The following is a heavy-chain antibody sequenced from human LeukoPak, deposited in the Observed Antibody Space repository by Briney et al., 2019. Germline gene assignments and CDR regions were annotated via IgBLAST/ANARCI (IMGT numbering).Heavy chain of an antibody. D-gene: IGHD3-9*01. Sequence: SETLSLTCAVYGGSFSGYYWSWIRQPPGKGLXXXXXXXXXGSTNYNPSLKSRVTISVDTSKNQFSLELSSVTAADTAVYYCARGLIYFDWLFGGEGNYYVDYWGQGTLVTVS. CDR2: XXXXGST. V-gene: IGHV4-34*01. CDR1: GGSFSGYY. J-gene: IGHJ4*02. CDR3: ARGLIYFDWLFGGEGNYYVDY.